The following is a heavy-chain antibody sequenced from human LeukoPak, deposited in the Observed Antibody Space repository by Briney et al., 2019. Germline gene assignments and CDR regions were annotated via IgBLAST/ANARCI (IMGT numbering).Heavy chain of an antibody. CDR2: ISSSGSTI. CDR3: ARDVSGGWFDY. D-gene: IGHD6-19*01. V-gene: IGHV3-48*03. J-gene: IGHJ4*02. Sequence: PGGSLRLSCAASGFTFSNYALHWVRQAPGKGLEWVSYISSSGSTIYYADSVKGRFTISRDNAKNSLYLQMNSLRAEDTAVYYCARDVSGGWFDYWGQGTLVTVSS. CDR1: GFTFSNYA.